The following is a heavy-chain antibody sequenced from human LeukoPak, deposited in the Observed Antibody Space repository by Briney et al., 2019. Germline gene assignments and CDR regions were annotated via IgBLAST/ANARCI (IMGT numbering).Heavy chain of an antibody. V-gene: IGHV3-7*01. Sequence: EPGGSLRLSCAASGFTFSSYWMSWVRQAPGKGLEWVANIKYDGSEKYYVDSVKGRFTISRDNAKNSLYLQMNSLRAEDTAVYYCARGKEPVAGSLSHFDYWGQGTLVTVSS. J-gene: IGHJ4*02. CDR1: GFTFSSYW. CDR2: IKYDGSEK. CDR3: ARGKEPVAGSLSHFDY. D-gene: IGHD6-19*01.